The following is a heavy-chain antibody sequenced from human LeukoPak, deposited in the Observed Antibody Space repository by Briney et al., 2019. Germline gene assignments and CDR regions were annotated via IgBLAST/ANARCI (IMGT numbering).Heavy chain of an antibody. CDR2: IYPGDSDT. D-gene: IGHD2-15*01. CDR3: ARLSVAATNYFDY. V-gene: IGHV5-51*01. J-gene: IGHJ4*02. CDR1: GYSFTNYW. Sequence: VGSLKISCKGSGYSFTNYWIGWVRQIPGKGLELMGIIYPGDSDTRYSPSFQGQVTISADKSISTAYLQWSSLKASDTAMYYCARLSVAATNYFDYWGQGTLVTVSS.